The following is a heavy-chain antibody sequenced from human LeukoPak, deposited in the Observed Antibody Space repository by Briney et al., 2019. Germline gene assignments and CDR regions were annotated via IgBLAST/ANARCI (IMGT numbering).Heavy chain of an antibody. CDR1: GFTLGSYW. Sequence: GSLRLSCAASGFTLGSYWMSWVRQAPGKGLEWVANIRQDGSEKNYVDSVKGRFTISRDNADNSLYLQMNSLRAEDTAVYYCARVGWFGELTRHPGGDSWGQGTLVTVSS. CDR2: IRQDGSEK. D-gene: IGHD3-10*01. J-gene: IGHJ4*02. V-gene: IGHV3-7*01. CDR3: ARVGWFGELTRHPGGDS.